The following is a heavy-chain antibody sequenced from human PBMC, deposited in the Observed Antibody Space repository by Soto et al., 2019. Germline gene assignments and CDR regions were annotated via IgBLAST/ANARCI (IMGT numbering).Heavy chain of an antibody. CDR3: ASSSYDSSRHLSFQY. V-gene: IGHV3-48*03. CDR1: VVTFSSYE. J-gene: IGHJ4*02. Sequence: YLRLSCAASVVTFSSYEMNWGRHGPGKGLEWVSYISSSGSTIYYADSVKGRFTISRDNAKNSLYLQMNSLRAEDTAVYYCASSSYDSSRHLSFQYWGQGTLVNVSS. CDR2: ISSSGSTI. D-gene: IGHD3-22*01.